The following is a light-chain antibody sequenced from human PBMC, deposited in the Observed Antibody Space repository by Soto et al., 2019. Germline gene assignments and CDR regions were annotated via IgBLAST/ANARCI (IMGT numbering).Light chain of an antibody. J-gene: IGKJ1*01. CDR3: QQYNKWPRT. CDR2: DIS. Sequence: VLTQSPDTLSLSPGERATLSCRASQSVGSSSLGWYQQKPGQAPRLVIFDISNRATGIPDRFSGSGSGTEFTLTISSLQSEDFAVYYCQQYNKWPRTFGQGTKVDIK. CDR1: QSVGSS. V-gene: IGKV3D-20*02.